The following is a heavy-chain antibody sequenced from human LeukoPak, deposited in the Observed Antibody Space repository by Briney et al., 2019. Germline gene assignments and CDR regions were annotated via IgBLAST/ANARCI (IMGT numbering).Heavy chain of an antibody. CDR3: ARLRLRWDPFDC. CDR1: GGSISSYY. V-gene: IGHV5-51*01. Sequence: ETLSLTCTVSGGSISSYYWSWIRQPPGKGLEWMGIIYPGDSDTRYSPSFQGQVTISADKSITTAYLQWSSLKASDTAMYYCARLRLRWDPFDCWGQGTLVTVSS. CDR2: IYPGDSDT. D-gene: IGHD4-23*01. J-gene: IGHJ4*02.